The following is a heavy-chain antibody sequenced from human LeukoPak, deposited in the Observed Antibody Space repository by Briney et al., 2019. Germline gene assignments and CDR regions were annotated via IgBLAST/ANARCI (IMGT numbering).Heavy chain of an antibody. V-gene: IGHV3-21*01. CDR3: ARDLVENQLLYRHSFNI. Sequence: GGSLRLSCAASGFTFSSYSMNWVRQAPGKGLEWVSSISSSSSYRYYADSVKGRFTISRDNAKNSLYLQMNSLRVEDTAVYYCARDLVENQLLYRHSFNIWGQGTMVTVSS. CDR1: GFTFSSYS. D-gene: IGHD2-2*02. CDR2: ISSSSSYR. J-gene: IGHJ3*02.